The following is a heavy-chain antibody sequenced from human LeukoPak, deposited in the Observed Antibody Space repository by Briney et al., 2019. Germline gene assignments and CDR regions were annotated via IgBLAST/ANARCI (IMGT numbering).Heavy chain of an antibody. J-gene: IGHJ4*02. CDR3: AINGAYSYGPFDD. CDR2: ISGSGGST. CDR1: GFTFSSYA. V-gene: IGHV3-23*01. D-gene: IGHD5-18*01. Sequence: GGSLRLSCAASGFTFSSYAMSWVRQAPGKGLEWVSAISGSGGSTYYADSVKGRFTFSRDNSKNTLYLQMDSLRAEDTAVCYCAINGAYSYGPFDDWSQGTLVTVSS.